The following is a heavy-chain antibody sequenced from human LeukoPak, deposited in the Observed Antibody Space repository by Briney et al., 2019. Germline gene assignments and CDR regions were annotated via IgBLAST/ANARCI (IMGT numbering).Heavy chain of an antibody. CDR1: GDSISGYY. J-gene: IGHJ6*04. CDR3: ARLTATPAGSYHYLHIHV. D-gene: IGHD3-9*01. V-gene: IGHV4-4*09. Sequence: PSDTLSLTCTVSGDSISGYYYNWIRQPPGKGLEWIGFIHSSGTTEYIPSLRGRVTLSVATSRNQLSLKLTSVTAADTAVYYCARLTATPAGSYHYLHIHVWGKGTTVTVSS. CDR2: IHSSGTT.